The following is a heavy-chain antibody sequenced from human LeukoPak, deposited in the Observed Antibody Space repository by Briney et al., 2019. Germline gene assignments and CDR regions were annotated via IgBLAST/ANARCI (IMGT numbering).Heavy chain of an antibody. V-gene: IGHV4-4*07. CDR1: GGSISSYY. J-gene: IGHJ1*01. Sequence: SETLSLTYTVSGGSISSYYWSWIRQPAGKGLEWIGRIYTSGSTNYNPSLKSRVTISVDKSKNQFSLKLSSVTAADTAVYYCAINRAVYGPAEYFQHWGQGTLVTVSS. CDR3: AINRAVYGPAEYFQH. CDR2: IYTSGST. D-gene: IGHD1-14*01.